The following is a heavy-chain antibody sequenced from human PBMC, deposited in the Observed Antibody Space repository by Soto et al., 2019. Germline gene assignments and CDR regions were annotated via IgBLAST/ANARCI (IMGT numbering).Heavy chain of an antibody. V-gene: IGHV1-18*01. CDR1: GYTFTIYG. CDR2: ISAQNGNT. Sequence: QVHLVQSGAEVKKPGASVKVSCKASGYTFTIYGITWVRQAPGQGLEWMGWISAQNGNTDYAQKLQGRVIVTRDTPTSTAYSELRSLISNAPAVYYCARRRYGDYWGQGALVNVSS. CDR3: ARRRYGDY. J-gene: IGHJ4*02. D-gene: IGHD1-1*01.